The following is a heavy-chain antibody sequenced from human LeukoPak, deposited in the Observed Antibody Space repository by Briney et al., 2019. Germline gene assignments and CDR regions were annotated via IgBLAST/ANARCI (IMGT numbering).Heavy chain of an antibody. CDR1: GVSISSGGYY. J-gene: IGHJ5*02. Sequence: SETLSLTCTVSGVSISSGGYYWSWIRQPPGKGLEWIGYIYHSGSTYYNPSLKSRVTISVDRSKNQFSLKLSSVTPEDTAVYYCARDRVGRGSYPNWFDPWGQGTLVTVSS. CDR3: ARDRVGRGSYPNWFDP. V-gene: IGHV4-30-2*01. D-gene: IGHD1-26*01. CDR2: IYHSGST.